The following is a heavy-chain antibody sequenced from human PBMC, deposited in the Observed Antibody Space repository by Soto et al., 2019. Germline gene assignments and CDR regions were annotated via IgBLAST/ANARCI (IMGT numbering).Heavy chain of an antibody. Sequence: EVQLLESGGGLVQPGGSLRLSCAASGFTFGDYAMSWVRQAPGRGLEWVSAITGSAGNTYYADSVKGRFTLSRDNSRNTVYLQMNSLRAEDTALYYGAKTGGSGWHFDSWGRGTLVTVSS. CDR2: ITGSAGNT. V-gene: IGHV3-23*01. CDR3: AKTGGSGWHFDS. D-gene: IGHD6-19*01. J-gene: IGHJ4*02. CDR1: GFTFGDYA.